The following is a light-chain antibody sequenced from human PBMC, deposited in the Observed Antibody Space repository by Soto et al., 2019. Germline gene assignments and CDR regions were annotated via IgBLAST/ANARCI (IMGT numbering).Light chain of an antibody. V-gene: IGLV2-14*03. CDR3: SSYTTSSTVV. CDR1: SSDVGGYNY. Sequence: QSVLTQPASVSGSPGQSITISCTGTSSDVGGYNYVCWYQHHPGKAPKLIIHDVSNRPSGVSHRFSGSKSGNTASLSISGLQAEDEADYYGSSYTTSSTVVFGGGTKLTVL. CDR2: DVS. J-gene: IGLJ2*01.